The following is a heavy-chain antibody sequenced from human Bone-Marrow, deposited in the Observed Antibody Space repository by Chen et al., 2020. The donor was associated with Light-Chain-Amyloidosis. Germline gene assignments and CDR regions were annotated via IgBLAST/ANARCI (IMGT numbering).Heavy chain of an antibody. V-gene: IGHV3-30-3*01. D-gene: IGHD3-16*01. CDR3: GRGGADEYTWGTPYFDY. J-gene: IGHJ4*02. CDR1: CFALRIFA. CDR2: ISADADTK. Sequence: QVQLVEQGGAVLKPGRSFSLSCFACCFALRIFAMPWVRQAPGKGREWVAIISADADTKNYGDSVKGRFTISRDNSKNTLYLQMSSLRPEDTAVYYGGRGGADEYTWGTPYFDYWGQGTLVTVSS.